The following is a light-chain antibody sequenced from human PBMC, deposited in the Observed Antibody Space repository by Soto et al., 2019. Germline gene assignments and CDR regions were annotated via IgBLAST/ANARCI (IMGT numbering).Light chain of an antibody. V-gene: IGLV2-14*01. CDR3: SSYTSSSTYV. CDR2: EVS. Sequence: QPVLTQPASVSGSPGQSITISCTGTSSDFGTHNYVSWYQLHPGKAPKLMVYEVSNRPSGVSNRFSGSKSGNTASLTISGLQAEDEADYHCSSYTSSSTYVFGTGTKVTVL. CDR1: SSDFGTHNY. J-gene: IGLJ1*01.